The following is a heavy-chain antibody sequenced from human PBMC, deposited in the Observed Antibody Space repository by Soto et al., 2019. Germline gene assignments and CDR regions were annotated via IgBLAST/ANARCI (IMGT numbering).Heavy chain of an antibody. J-gene: IGHJ4*02. D-gene: IGHD3-22*01. CDR2: ISYDGSNK. CDR3: AKDITMIVRYFDY. Sequence: GGSLRLSCAASGFTFSSYGMHWVRQAPGKGLEWVAVISYDGSNKHYADSVKGRFTISRDNSKNTLYLQMNSLRAEDTAVYYCAKDITMIVRYFDYWGQGTLVTVSS. V-gene: IGHV3-30*18. CDR1: GFTFSSYG.